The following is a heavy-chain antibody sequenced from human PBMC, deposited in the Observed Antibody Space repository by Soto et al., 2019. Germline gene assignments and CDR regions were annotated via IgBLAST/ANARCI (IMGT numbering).Heavy chain of an antibody. V-gene: IGHV1-18*04. D-gene: IGHD3-22*01. Sequence: ASVKVSCKASGYTFTSYGISWVRQAPGQGLEWMGWISAYNGNTNYAQKLQGRVTMTTDTSTSTAYMELRSLRSDDTAVYYCARDLFTMIVVVTPGHAFDIWGQGTMVTVSS. CDR3: ARDLFTMIVVVTPGHAFDI. CDR1: GYTFTSYG. J-gene: IGHJ3*02. CDR2: ISAYNGNT.